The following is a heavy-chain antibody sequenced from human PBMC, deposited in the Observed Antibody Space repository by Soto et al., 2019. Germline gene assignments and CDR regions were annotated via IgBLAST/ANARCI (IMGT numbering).Heavy chain of an antibody. CDR2: ISGSGGST. J-gene: IGHJ4*02. D-gene: IGHD3-3*01. V-gene: IGHV3-23*01. Sequence: GGSLRLSCAASGFTFSSYAMSWVRQAPGKGLEWVSAISGSGGSTYYADSVKGRFTISRDNSKNTLYLQMNSLRAEDTAVYYCAKVKLSKRNAETVLRFLYYFDYWGQGTLVTVSS. CDR1: GFTFSSYA. CDR3: AKVKLSKRNAETVLRFLYYFDY.